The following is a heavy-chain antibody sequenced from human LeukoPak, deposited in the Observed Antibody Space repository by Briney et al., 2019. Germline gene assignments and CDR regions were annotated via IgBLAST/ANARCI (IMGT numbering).Heavy chain of an antibody. Sequence: PGGSLSLSCAASGFTFDDYAMHWVRQAPGKGLEWVSGISWNSGSIGYADSVKGRFTISRDNAKNSLYLQMNSLRAEDTALYYCAKDISGGDAYWGQGTLVTVSS. CDR1: GFTFDDYA. V-gene: IGHV3-9*01. CDR3: AKDISGGDAY. J-gene: IGHJ4*02. CDR2: ISWNSGSI. D-gene: IGHD2-21*02.